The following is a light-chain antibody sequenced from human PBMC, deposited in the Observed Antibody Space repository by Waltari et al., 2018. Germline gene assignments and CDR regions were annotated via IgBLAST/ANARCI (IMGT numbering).Light chain of an antibody. Sequence: QSVLIQPPSASETPGQRVTISCSGSNSNIGSNYVCWYHHLPGTAPELLIYGNARRPYGLPERFSGSKSDTSASLAIGGLRSEDEADYYCAAWEDSLRAWVFGGGTKLTVL. CDR2: GNA. V-gene: IGLV1-47*01. J-gene: IGLJ3*02. CDR1: NSNIGSNY. CDR3: AAWEDSLRAWV.